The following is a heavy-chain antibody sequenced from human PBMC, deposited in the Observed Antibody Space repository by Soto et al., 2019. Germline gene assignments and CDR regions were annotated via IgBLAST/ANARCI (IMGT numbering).Heavy chain of an antibody. CDR3: ARDLYSSSARYFDY. CDR1: GFTFSSYS. J-gene: IGHJ4*02. Sequence: EVQLVESGGGLVKPGGSLRLSCAASGFTFSSYSMNWVRQAPGKGLKRVSSISSSSSYIYYADSVKGRFTISRDNAKNSLYLQMNSLRAEDTAVYYCARDLYSSSARYFDYWGQGTLVTVSS. D-gene: IGHD6-6*01. V-gene: IGHV3-21*01. CDR2: ISSSSSYI.